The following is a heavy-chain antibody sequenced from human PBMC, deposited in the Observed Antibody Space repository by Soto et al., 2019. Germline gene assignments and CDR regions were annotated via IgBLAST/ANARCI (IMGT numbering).Heavy chain of an antibody. V-gene: IGHV1-69*05. J-gene: IGHJ6*02. CDR1: GGTFSSYA. CDR2: IIPIFGTA. D-gene: IGHD1-7*01. CDR3: GSPTTPLYGFFVMDV. Sequence: QVQLVQSGAEVKKPGSSVKVSCKASGGTFSSYAISWVRQAPGQGLEWMGGIIPIFGTANYAQKFKGRVTITSEESTRTAYLELSSLRSEDTAVYYCGSPTTPLYGFFVMDVLGQGPTVTVSS.